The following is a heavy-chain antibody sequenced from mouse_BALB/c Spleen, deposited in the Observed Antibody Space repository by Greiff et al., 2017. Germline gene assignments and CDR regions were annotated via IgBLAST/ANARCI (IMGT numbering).Heavy chain of an antibody. CDR3: AREGALQDHRYDEGAWFAY. Sequence: EVHLVESGPDLVKPSQSLSLTCTVTGYSITSGYSWHWIRQFPGNKLEWMGYIHYSGSTNYNPSLKSRISITRDTSKNQFFLQLNSVTTEDTATYYCAREGALQDHRYDEGAWFAYWGQGTLVTVSA. CDR1: GYSITSGYS. J-gene: IGHJ3*01. D-gene: IGHD2-14*01. CDR2: IHYSGST. V-gene: IGHV3-1*02.